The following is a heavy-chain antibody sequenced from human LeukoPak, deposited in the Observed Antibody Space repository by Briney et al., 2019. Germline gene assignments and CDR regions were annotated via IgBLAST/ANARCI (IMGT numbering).Heavy chain of an antibody. CDR1: GGSFSGYY. D-gene: IGHD3-10*01. Sequence: SETLSLTCAVYGGSFSGYYWSWIRQPPGKGLEWIGEINHSGSTNYNPSLKSRVTILVDTSKNQFSLKLSSVTAADTAVYYCARDLPQYYYGSGSHQTHFDYWGQGTLVTVSS. CDR2: INHSGST. V-gene: IGHV4-34*01. CDR3: ARDLPQYYYGSGSHQTHFDY. J-gene: IGHJ4*02.